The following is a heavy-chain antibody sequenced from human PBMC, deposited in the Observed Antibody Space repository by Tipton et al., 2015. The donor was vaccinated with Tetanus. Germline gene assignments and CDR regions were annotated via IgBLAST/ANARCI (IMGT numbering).Heavy chain of an antibody. CDR1: GDSMTRYY. Sequence: TLSLTCTVSGDSMTRYYWSWIRQPPGKGLEWISYIFASGSTNYNPALKSRVTISMDTSKNQISLNLTSVTAADTAMYYCARHLYGYWFDPWGQGALVTVSS. V-gene: IGHV4-4*08. J-gene: IGHJ5*02. CDR2: IFASGST. D-gene: IGHD3-10*01. CDR3: ARHLYGYWFDP.